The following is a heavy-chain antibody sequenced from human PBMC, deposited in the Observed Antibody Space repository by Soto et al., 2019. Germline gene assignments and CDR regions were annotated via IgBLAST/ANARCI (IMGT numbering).Heavy chain of an antibody. CDR2: IIPILGIA. Sequence: ASVKVSCKASGGTFSSYAISWVRQAPGQGLEWMGRIIPILGIANYAQKFQGRVTITADKSTSSAYMEQSSLRSEDTAVYYCARNRGAYYDILTGYLDFDYWGQGTLGTVSS. J-gene: IGHJ4*02. CDR1: GGTFSSYA. CDR3: ARNRGAYYDILTGYLDFDY. V-gene: IGHV1-69*04. D-gene: IGHD3-9*01.